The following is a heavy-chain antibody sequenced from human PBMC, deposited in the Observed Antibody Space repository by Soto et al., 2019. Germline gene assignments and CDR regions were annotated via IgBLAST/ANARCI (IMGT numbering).Heavy chain of an antibody. J-gene: IGHJ4*02. D-gene: IGHD3-16*02. CDR3: ARSTYGEGYPHFFAD. CDR2: IHNSGKP. V-gene: IGHV4-30-4*01. CDR1: GGSIHDIDSY. Sequence: QVQLQESGPGLVMPSQTLSLTCTVSGGSIHDIDSYWTWIRQSPGRGPEWIGYIHNSGKPFYSTSLKLRLAISRDTSKSQCSLKLSAVTAADTAFYYCARSTYGEGYPHFFADWGQGTLVTVSS.